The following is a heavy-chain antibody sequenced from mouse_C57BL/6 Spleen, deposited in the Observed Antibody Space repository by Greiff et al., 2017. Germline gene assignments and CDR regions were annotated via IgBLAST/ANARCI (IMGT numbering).Heavy chain of an antibody. V-gene: IGHV1-55*01. CDR2: IYPGSGST. D-gene: IGHD1-1*01. CDR3: AKEEPYYYGSSSFDY. J-gene: IGHJ2*01. Sequence: QVQLQQPGAELVKPGASVKMSCKASGYTFTSYWITWVKQRPGQGLEWIGDIYPGSGSTNYNEKFKSKATLTVDTSSSTAYMQISSLTSEDSAVYYCAKEEPYYYGSSSFDYWGQGTTLTVSS. CDR1: GYTFTSYW.